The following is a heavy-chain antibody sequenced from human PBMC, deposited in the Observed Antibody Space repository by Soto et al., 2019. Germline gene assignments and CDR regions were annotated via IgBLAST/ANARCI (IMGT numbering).Heavy chain of an antibody. CDR2: IIPIFGTA. J-gene: IGHJ2*01. CDR1: GGTFSSYT. V-gene: IGHV1-69*12. CDR3: ARGNHRWLQLWYFDL. D-gene: IGHD5-12*01. Sequence: QVQLVQSGAEVKKPGSSVTVSCKASGGTFSSYTNSWVRQAPGQRLEWMGGIIPIFGTANYAQKFQGRVTITADESTSTAYMELSSLRSEDTAVYYCARGNHRWLQLWYFDLWGRGTLVTVSP.